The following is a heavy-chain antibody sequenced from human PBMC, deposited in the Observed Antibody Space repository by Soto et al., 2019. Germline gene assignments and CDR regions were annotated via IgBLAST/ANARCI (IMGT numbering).Heavy chain of an antibody. CDR3: ARDLSNPYGMDV. CDR2: IWYDGSNK. J-gene: IGHJ6*02. V-gene: IGHV3-33*01. CDR1: GFTFSSYG. Sequence: QVQLVESGGGVVQPGRSLRLSCAASGFTFSSYGMHWVRQAPGKGLEWVALIWYDGSNKYYADSVKGRFTISRDNSKNTLYLQMHSLRAEDTAVYYCARDLSNPYGMDVWGQGTTVTVSS.